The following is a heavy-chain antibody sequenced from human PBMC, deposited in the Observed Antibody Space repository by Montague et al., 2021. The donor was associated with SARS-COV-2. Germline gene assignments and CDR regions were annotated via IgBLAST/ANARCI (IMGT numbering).Heavy chain of an antibody. CDR2: VKGDGSRI. CDR1: GFPFSSYC. J-gene: IGHJ6*02. Sequence: SRSLSFSASGFPFSSYCMHWVRQAPGTGLVCVSRVKGDGSRISYADSVKGRFTISRDNAKSTLYLQMNSLRAEDTAVYFCARGYLPVGGSENWCYYGMDVWGQGTTVTVSS. V-gene: IGHV3-74*01. CDR3: ARGYLPVGGSENWCYYGMDV. D-gene: IGHD3-9*01.